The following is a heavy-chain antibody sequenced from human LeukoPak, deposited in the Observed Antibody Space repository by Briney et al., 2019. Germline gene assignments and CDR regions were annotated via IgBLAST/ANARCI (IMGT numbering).Heavy chain of an antibody. J-gene: IGHJ6*03. V-gene: IGHV3-23*01. CDR2: ITGSGGRT. CDR3: AKLYYYYMDV. CDR1: GFTFSSYA. Sequence: GGSLRLSCAASGFTFSSYAMNWVRQAPGKGLEWVSAITGSGGRTYYADSVKGRFTISRDNAKNSLYLQMNSLRAEDTAVYYCAKLYYYYMDVWGKGTTVTVSS.